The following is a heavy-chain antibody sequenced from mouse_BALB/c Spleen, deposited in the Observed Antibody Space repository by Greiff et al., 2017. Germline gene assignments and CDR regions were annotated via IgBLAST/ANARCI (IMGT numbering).Heavy chain of an antibody. CDR1: GDSITSGY. J-gene: IGHJ3*01. CDR2: ISYSGST. Sequence: EVQLVESGPSLVKPSQTLSLTCSVTGDSITSGYWNWIRKFPGNKLEYMGYISYSGSTYYNPSLKSRISITRDTSKNQYYLQLNSVTTEDTATYYCARGDYGDGAWFAYWGQGTLVTVSA. V-gene: IGHV3-8*02. D-gene: IGHD2-13*01. CDR3: ARGDYGDGAWFAY.